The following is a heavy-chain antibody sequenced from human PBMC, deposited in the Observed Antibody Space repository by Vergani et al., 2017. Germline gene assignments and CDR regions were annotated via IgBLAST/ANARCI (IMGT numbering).Heavy chain of an antibody. D-gene: IGHD5-24*01. CDR1: GLTFSSHA. J-gene: IGHJ4*02. CDR2: IKNTGDST. CDR3: GRGSDNYN. Sequence: EVQLLQSEGAVVQPGGSLRLSCVASGLTFSSHAMSWVRQGHGQGLEWVSSIKNTGDSTQYADSVKGRFTISRDNSKNTLYLQMNSLRVEDTAVYYCGRGSDNYNWGQGTLVTVSS. V-gene: IGHV3-23*01.